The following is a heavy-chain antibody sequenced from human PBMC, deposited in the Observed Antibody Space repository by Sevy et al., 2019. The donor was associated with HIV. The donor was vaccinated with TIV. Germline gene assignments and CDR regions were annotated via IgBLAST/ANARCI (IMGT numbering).Heavy chain of an antibody. D-gene: IGHD6-6*01. Sequence: SETLSLTCTVSGGSISSSYWWGWIRQPPGKGLEWIGYIYYSGSSNYNPSLKSRLTMSVDTSKNQFSPRLSSVTALDTAVYYCARLKASRRDAFDIWGQGTMVTVSS. V-gene: IGHV4-28*06. CDR3: ARLKASRRDAFDI. J-gene: IGHJ3*02. CDR1: GGSISSSYW. CDR2: IYYSGSS.